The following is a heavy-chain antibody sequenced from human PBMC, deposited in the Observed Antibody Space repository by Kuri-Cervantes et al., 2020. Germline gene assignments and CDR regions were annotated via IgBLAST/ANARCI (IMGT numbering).Heavy chain of an antibody. CDR2: IIPIFGTA. V-gene: IGHV1-69*13. CDR1: GGTFSSYA. Sequence: SVKVSCKASGGTFSSYAISWVRQAPGQGLEWMGGIIPIFGTANYAQKFQGRVTITADESTSTAYMELSSLRSGDTAVHYCARPKATWGGAYYFDYWGQGTLVTVSS. J-gene: IGHJ4*02. CDR3: ARPKATWGGAYYFDY. D-gene: IGHD3-16*01.